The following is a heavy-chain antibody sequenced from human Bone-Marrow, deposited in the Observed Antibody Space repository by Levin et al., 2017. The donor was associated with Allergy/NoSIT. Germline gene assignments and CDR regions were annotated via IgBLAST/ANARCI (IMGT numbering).Heavy chain of an antibody. CDR3: ARAWFGELYGHNWFDP. D-gene: IGHD3-10*01. CDR1: GGSISSYY. J-gene: IGHJ5*02. CDR2: IYYSGST. Sequence: PSETLSLTCTVSGGSISSYYWSWIRQPPGKGLEWIGYIYYSGSTNYNPSLKSRVTISVDTSKNQFSLKLSSVTAADTAVYYCARAWFGELYGHNWFDPWGQGTLVTVSS. V-gene: IGHV4-59*01.